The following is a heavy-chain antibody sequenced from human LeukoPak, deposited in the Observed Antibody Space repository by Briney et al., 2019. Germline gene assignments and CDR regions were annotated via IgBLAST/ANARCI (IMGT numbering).Heavy chain of an antibody. Sequence: GGSLRLSCAASGFTFSSYSMNWVRQAPGKGLEWVAFIRYDGSNKYYADSVKGRFTISRDNSKNTLYLQMNSLRAEDTAVYYCAKDYLYSSGWSPWFDPWGQGTLVTVSS. CDR3: AKDYLYSSGWSPWFDP. D-gene: IGHD6-19*01. CDR2: IRYDGSNK. CDR1: GFTFSSYS. J-gene: IGHJ5*02. V-gene: IGHV3-30*02.